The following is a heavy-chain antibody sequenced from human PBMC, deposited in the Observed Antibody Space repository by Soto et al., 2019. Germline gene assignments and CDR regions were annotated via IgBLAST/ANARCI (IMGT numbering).Heavy chain of an antibody. J-gene: IGHJ4*02. Sequence: PSETLSLTCTFSGGSISSYYWSWIRQPPGKGLEWIGYIYYSGSTNYNPSLKSRVTISVDTSKNQFSLKLSSVTAADTAVYYCARYYGGYSDYWGQGTLVTVSS. CDR2: IYYSGST. V-gene: IGHV4-59*08. D-gene: IGHD3-10*01. CDR3: ARYYGGYSDY. CDR1: GGSISSYY.